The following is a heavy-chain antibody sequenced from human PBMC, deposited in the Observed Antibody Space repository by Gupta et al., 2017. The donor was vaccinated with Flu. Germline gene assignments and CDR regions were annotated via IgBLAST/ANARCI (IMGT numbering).Heavy chain of an antibody. J-gene: IGHJ4*02. CDR3: ARDPDTPMLRLFDD. CDR2: ISSSSRTI. V-gene: IGHV3-48*01. CDR1: GFTFSTYT. D-gene: IGHD5-18*01. Sequence: EVQLVESGGNLVQPGGSLRLSCSASGFTFSTYTMNWVRQAPGKGLEWVSYISSSSRTIYYADSGKGRFTISRDNAKNLLYLQMNSLRGEDTAVYYCARDPDTPMLRLFDDGGQGTLVTVSS.